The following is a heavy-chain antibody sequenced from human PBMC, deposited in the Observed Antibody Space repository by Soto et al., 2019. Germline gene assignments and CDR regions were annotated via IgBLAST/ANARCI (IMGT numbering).Heavy chain of an antibody. D-gene: IGHD2-8*02. Sequence: QVQLQQWGAGLLKPSETLSLTCAVYGGSFSGYYWTWIRQPPGTGLEWIGEINHSGSTNYNPSLKRGFTISVDTSKHQSRLKLTSVTAADTAVYYSARDKITGLFDYWGQGTLATVSS. V-gene: IGHV4-34*01. CDR1: GGSFSGYY. CDR2: INHSGST. J-gene: IGHJ4*02. CDR3: ARDKITGLFDY.